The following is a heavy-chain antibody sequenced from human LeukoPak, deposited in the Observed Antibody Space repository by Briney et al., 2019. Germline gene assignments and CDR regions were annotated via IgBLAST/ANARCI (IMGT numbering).Heavy chain of an antibody. J-gene: IGHJ4*02. CDR1: GYTFTSYG. Sequence: AAVKVSCKASGYTFTSYGISWVRQAPGQGLEWMGRISAYNDNTNFAQKFQGRVTMTTDTSTSTAYMELRSLSSDDTAVYYCARDRPSSYYDSSGYWYGSPNFYYWGQGTLVTVSS. CDR3: ARDRPSSYYDSSGYWYGSPNFYY. CDR2: ISAYNDNT. D-gene: IGHD3-22*01. V-gene: IGHV1-18*01.